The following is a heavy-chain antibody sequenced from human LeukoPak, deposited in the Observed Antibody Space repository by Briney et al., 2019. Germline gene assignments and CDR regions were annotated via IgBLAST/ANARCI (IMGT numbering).Heavy chain of an antibody. CDR2: ISGSGGST. CDR1: GFTFSSYA. J-gene: IGHJ3*02. CDR3: AKYQTPSFRYYDSSGRYDAFDI. V-gene: IGHV3-23*01. Sequence: PGGSLRLPCAASGFTFSSYAMSWVRQAPGKGLEWVSAISGSGGSTYYADSVKGRFTISRDNSKNTLYLQMNSLRAEDTAVYYCAKYQTPSFRYYDSSGRYDAFDIWGQGTMVTVSS. D-gene: IGHD3-22*01.